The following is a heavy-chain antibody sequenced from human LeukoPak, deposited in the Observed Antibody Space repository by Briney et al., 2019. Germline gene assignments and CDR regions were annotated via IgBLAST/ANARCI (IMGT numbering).Heavy chain of an antibody. CDR3: VKGGLYGSLNYLDF. CDR1: GFTFSNCA. V-gene: IGHV3-23*01. D-gene: IGHD2-8*01. J-gene: IGHJ4*02. CDR2: ITGDSGSI. Sequence: PGGSLRLSCAASGFTFSNCAMSWVRQAPGKGLEWVSGITGDSGSIDYADSVRGRFTISRDNSKNTLNLQMNNLGVEDTALYFCVKGGLYGSLNYLDFWGQGTLVTVSS.